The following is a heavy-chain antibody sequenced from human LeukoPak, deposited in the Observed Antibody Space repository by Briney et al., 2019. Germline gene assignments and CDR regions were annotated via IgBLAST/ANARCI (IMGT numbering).Heavy chain of an antibody. D-gene: IGHD3-22*01. J-gene: IGHJ3*02. CDR1: GFTFSHFW. CDR2: IKKTGSET. V-gene: IGHV3-7*01. CDR3: ARDGLSLSYYYDNDAFDI. Sequence: GGSLRLSCAASGFTFSHFWMSWVRQAPGKGLEWVAYIKKTGSETYYVDSVKGRFTITRDNTRNSLFLQMYSLRAEDTAVYYCARDGLSLSYYYDNDAFDIWGQGTMVTVSS.